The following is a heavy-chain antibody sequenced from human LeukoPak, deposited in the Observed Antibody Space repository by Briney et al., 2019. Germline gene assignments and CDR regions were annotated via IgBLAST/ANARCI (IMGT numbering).Heavy chain of an antibody. J-gene: IGHJ3*02. D-gene: IGHD1-1*01. V-gene: IGHV3-7*01. CDR3: ATSQTTSDQYGHAFDI. CDR2: IKQDGNEK. CDR1: GFTFSNYW. Sequence: GGSLRLSCAASGFTFSNYWMSWVRQAPGKGLEWVANIKQDGNEKYYVGSVKGRFTISRDNAKQSLYLQMNSLRAEDTAIYYCATSQTTSDQYGHAFDICGQGTMVTVSS.